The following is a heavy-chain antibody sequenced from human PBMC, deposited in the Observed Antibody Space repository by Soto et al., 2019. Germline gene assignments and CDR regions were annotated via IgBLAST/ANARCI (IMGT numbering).Heavy chain of an antibody. CDR2: IWYDGSNK. Sequence: QVQLVESGGGVVQPGRSLRLSCAASGFTFSSYGMHWVRQAPGKGLEWVAVIWYDGSNKYYADSVKGRFTISRDNSKNTLYLQMNRLRAEDTAVYYCAREWPEMATISLPNYWGQGTLVTVSS. CDR1: GFTFSSYG. D-gene: IGHD5-12*01. CDR3: AREWPEMATISLPNY. V-gene: IGHV3-33*01. J-gene: IGHJ4*02.